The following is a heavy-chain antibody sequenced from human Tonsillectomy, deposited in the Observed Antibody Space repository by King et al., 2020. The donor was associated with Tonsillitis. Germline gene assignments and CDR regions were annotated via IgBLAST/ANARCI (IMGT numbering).Heavy chain of an antibody. CDR1: GFTFSSYA. CDR3: AKKSSSSPLDYFDY. V-gene: IGHV3-23*01. D-gene: IGHD6-6*01. J-gene: IGHJ4*02. CDR2: ISGSGGST. Sequence: EVPLLESGGGLVQPGGSLRLSCAASGFTFSSYALSWVRQAPGKGLEWVSAISGSGGSTYYADSVKGRFTISRDNSKNTLYLQMYSLRAEDTAVYYCAKKSSSSPLDYFDYWGQGTLVTVSS.